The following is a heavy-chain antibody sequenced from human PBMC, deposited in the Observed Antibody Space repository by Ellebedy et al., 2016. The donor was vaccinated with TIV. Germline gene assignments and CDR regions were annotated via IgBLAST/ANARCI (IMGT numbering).Heavy chain of an antibody. V-gene: IGHV3-23*01. J-gene: IGHJ4*02. CDR1: GFTFSTYA. CDR3: SKEISEVGRPLFDF. D-gene: IGHD2/OR15-2a*01. Sequence: GESLKISCAASGFTFSTYAISWVRQAPGQRLEWVSGIRGSGAQAFYADSVKGRFTISRDNSKNTLYLQMNSLRPEDTAMYFCSKEISEVGRPLFDFWGQGTLVSVSS. CDR2: IRGSGAQA.